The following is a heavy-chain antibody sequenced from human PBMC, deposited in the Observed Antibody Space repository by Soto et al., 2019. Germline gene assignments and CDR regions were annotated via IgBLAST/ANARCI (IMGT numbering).Heavy chain of an antibody. Sequence: EVQLLESGGGLVQPGGSLRLSCAASGFTFSSYAMSWVRQAPGKGLEWVSAISGSGGSTYYADSAKSRFTISTDNSKNTLYLQINCLRAEDTAVYYCAKMDRLWFGEYPDYWGQGTLVTVSS. CDR2: ISGSGGST. V-gene: IGHV3-23*01. CDR3: AKMDRLWFGEYPDY. CDR1: GFTFSSYA. D-gene: IGHD3-10*01. J-gene: IGHJ4*02.